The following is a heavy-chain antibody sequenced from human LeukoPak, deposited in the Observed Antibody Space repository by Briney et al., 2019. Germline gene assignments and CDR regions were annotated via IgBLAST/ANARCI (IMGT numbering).Heavy chain of an antibody. D-gene: IGHD3-3*01. CDR3: ARVGGDVLSGHRTGYYYAMDV. J-gene: IGHJ6*02. Sequence: QPGGSLRLSCAASGFTFTRFAMYWVRQAPGKGLEWVALISYDGSNKYYADSVKGRFTISRDNSKNTVYLQMNSPRAEDTAVYYCARVGGDVLSGHRTGYYYAMDVWGQGTTVTVSS. CDR1: GFTFTRFA. V-gene: IGHV3-30*04. CDR2: ISYDGSNK.